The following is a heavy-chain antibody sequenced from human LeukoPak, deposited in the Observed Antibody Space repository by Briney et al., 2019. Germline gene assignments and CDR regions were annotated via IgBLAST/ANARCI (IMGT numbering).Heavy chain of an antibody. V-gene: IGHV1-8*01. D-gene: IGHD4-17*01. J-gene: IGHJ6*03. Sequence: ASVKVSCKASGYTFTSYDINWVRQATGQGLEWMGWMNPNSGNTGYAQKFQGRVTMTRNTSISTAYMELSSLRSEDTAVYYCARKAPTAYYYYYMDVWGKGTTVTVSS. CDR2: MNPNSGNT. CDR1: GYTFTSYD. CDR3: ARKAPTAYYYYYMDV.